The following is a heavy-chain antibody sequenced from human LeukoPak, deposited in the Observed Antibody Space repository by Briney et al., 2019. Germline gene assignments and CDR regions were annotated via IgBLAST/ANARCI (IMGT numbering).Heavy chain of an antibody. CDR2: ISGSGGST. V-gene: IGHV3-23*01. CDR1: GFTFSSYG. D-gene: IGHD6-19*01. Sequence: GGTLRLSCAASGFTFSSYGMSWVRQAPGKGLEWVSAISGSGGSTYYADSVKGRLTISRDNSKNTLYLQMNSLRAEDTAVYYCARDSSGWYSDYYYYYMDVWGKGTTVTVSS. CDR3: ARDSSGWYSDYYYYYMDV. J-gene: IGHJ6*03.